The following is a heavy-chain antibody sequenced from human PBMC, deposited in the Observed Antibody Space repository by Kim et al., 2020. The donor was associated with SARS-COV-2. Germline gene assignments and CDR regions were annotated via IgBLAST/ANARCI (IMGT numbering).Heavy chain of an antibody. V-gene: IGHV3-30*18. D-gene: IGHD1-26*01. Sequence: GGSLRLSCAASGFTFSSYGMHWVRQAPGKGLEWVAVISYDGSNKYYADSVKGRFTISRDNSKNTLYLQMNSLRAEDTAVYYCAKENQWAERLFDPWGQGT. CDR3: AKENQWAERLFDP. CDR2: ISYDGSNK. J-gene: IGHJ5*02. CDR1: GFTFSSYG.